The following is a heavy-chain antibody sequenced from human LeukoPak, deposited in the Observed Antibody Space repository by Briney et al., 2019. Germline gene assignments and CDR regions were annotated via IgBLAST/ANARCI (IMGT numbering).Heavy chain of an antibody. D-gene: IGHD6-6*01. CDR3: ARVGGGYSSSSGRDY. CDR1: GDTFTNYY. J-gene: IGHJ4*02. Sequence: ASVKVSGKATGDTFTNYYMHWVRQAPGQGLEWMGIIDPSNGRTSYAQKFQGRVTVTSDTCTNTVFMDLSSLGSDDTAVYYCARVGGGYSSSSGRDYWGQGTLVTVSS. CDR2: IDPSNGRT. V-gene: IGHV1-46*03.